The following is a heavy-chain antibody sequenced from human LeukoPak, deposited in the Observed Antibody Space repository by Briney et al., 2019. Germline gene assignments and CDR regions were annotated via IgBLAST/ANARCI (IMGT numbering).Heavy chain of an antibody. J-gene: IGHJ4*02. CDR3: ARELGIAVAGFDY. V-gene: IGHV3-33*01. Sequence: GRSLRLSCAASGFTFSSYAMHWVREAPGKGLEWVAVIWYDGSNKYYADSVKGRFTISRDNSKNTLYLQMNSLRAEDTAVYYCARELGIAVAGFDYWGQGTLVTVSS. D-gene: IGHD6-19*01. CDR1: GFTFSSYA. CDR2: IWYDGSNK.